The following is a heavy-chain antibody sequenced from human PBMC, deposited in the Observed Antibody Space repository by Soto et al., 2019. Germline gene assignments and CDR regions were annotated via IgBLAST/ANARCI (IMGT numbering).Heavy chain of an antibody. CDR1: GFTFSSYC. CDR2: IWYDGSNK. D-gene: IGHD6-6*01. V-gene: IGHV3-33*01. Sequence: GGSLRLSCAASGFTFSSYCMHWVRQAPGKGLEWVAVIWYDGSNKYYADSVKGRFTISRDNSKNTLYLQMNSLRAEDTAVYYWARDQDKQLAPYHYYGMDVWGQGTTVTVSS. CDR3: ARDQDKQLAPYHYYGMDV. J-gene: IGHJ6*02.